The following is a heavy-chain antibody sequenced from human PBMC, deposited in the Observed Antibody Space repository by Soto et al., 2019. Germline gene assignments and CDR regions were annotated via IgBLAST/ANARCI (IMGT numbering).Heavy chain of an antibody. D-gene: IGHD1-7*01. CDR3: ARDEIGGTVFREYLDY. J-gene: IGHJ4*02. Sequence: QEQLVESGGGVVQPGTSLRLSCAVPGGIFHGYGMHWVRQAPGKGLEWVAIIRFDGSNEEYADSVKGRFTISRDNSKNTLDLQMNTLGAEDTSVYYGARDEIGGTVFREYLDYWGRGTVVTVSS. V-gene: IGHV3-33*01. CDR1: GGIFHGYG. CDR2: IRFDGSNE.